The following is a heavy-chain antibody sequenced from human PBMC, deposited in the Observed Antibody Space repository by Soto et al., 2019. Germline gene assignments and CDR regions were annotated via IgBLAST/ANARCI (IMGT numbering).Heavy chain of an antibody. Sequence: QVQLQESGPGVVEPSQTLSLTCTVSGGSINNNGYFWSWIRQPPGSGLEWIGHIYNSGSTYSNPSIKRRLTISVDTSKNQFSLKLSSVTAADTAVYYWARGPSGDKVDYWGQGTLVTVSS. D-gene: IGHD1-26*01. CDR2: IYNSGST. CDR3: ARGPSGDKVDY. J-gene: IGHJ4*02. CDR1: GGSINNNGYF. V-gene: IGHV4-30-4*01.